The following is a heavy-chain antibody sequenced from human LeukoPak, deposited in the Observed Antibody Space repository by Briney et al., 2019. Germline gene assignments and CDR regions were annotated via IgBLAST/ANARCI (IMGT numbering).Heavy chain of an antibody. Sequence: GGSLRLSCAASGFTFSSYSMNWVRQAPGKGLEWVSSISSSSSYIYYADSVKGRFTISRDNAKNSLYLQMNSLRAEDTAVYYCARDFHDYGFLDYWGQGTLVTVSS. CDR2: ISSSSSYI. V-gene: IGHV3-21*01. CDR3: ARDFHDYGFLDY. J-gene: IGHJ4*02. D-gene: IGHD4-17*01. CDR1: GFTFSSYS.